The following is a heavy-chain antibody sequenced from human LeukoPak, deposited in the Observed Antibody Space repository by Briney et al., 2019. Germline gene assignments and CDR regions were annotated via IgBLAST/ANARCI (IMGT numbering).Heavy chain of an antibody. D-gene: IGHD3-10*01. CDR1: GGSISSSSYY. CDR3: AGVYGSGPNDY. Sequence: PSETLSLTCTVSGGSISSSSYYWGWIRQPPGKGLEWIGSIYYSGSTYYNPSLKSRVTISVDTSKNQFSLKLSSVTAADTAVYYCAGVYGSGPNDYWGQGTLVTVSS. V-gene: IGHV4-39*07. CDR2: IYYSGST. J-gene: IGHJ4*02.